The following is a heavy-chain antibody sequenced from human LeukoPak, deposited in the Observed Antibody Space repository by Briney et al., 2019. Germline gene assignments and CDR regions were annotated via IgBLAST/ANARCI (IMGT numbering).Heavy chain of an antibody. CDR3: ARDRDTIFGVVILPPICHC. CDR2: ISAYNGNT. D-gene: IGHD3-3*01. Sequence: GASVKVSCKASGYTFTSYGISWVGQAPGQGLEWMGWISAYNGNTNYAQKLQGRSTMTTDTSTSTAYMEVRSLRSDDTAVYYCARDRDTIFGVVILPPICHCWGQGTLVTVSS. V-gene: IGHV1-18*01. J-gene: IGHJ4*02. CDR1: GYTFTSYG.